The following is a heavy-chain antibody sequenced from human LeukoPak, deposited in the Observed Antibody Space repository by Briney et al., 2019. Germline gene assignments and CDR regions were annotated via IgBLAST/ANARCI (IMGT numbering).Heavy chain of an antibody. CDR1: GGSFSGYY. CDR3: ARIRDSSGYFAGPKYYFDY. V-gene: IGHV4-59*01. J-gene: IGHJ4*02. Sequence: PSETLSFTCAVYGGSFSGYYWSWIRQPPGKGLEWIGYIYYSGSTNYNPSLKSRVTISVDTSKNQFSLKLSSVTAADTAVYYCARIRDSSGYFAGPKYYFDYWGQGTLVTVSS. CDR2: IYYSGST. D-gene: IGHD3-22*01.